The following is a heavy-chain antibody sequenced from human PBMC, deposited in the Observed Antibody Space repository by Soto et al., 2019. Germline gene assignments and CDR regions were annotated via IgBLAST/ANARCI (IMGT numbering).Heavy chain of an antibody. CDR1: GFPFSTYW. CDR2: INNDGSTT. J-gene: IGHJ6*02. CDR3: ASQGLYYYGLDV. Sequence: VGSLRLSCAASGFPFSTYWMHWVRQAPGKGPVWVSRINNDGSTTRYADSVKGRFTISRDNAKNTLYLQMNSLRAEDTAVYYCASQGLYYYGLDVWGQGTTVTVSS. V-gene: IGHV3-74*01.